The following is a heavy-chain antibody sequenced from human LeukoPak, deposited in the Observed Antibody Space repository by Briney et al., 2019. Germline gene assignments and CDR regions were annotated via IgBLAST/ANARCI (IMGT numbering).Heavy chain of an antibody. CDR2: INPNSGGT. J-gene: IGHJ4*02. D-gene: IGHD6-13*01. CDR3: AVGIAAAGLTDY. Sequence: ASVKVSCKASGYTFYGYYMHWVRQAPGQGLEWMGWINPNSGGTNYAQKFQGRVTMTRDTSISTAYMELSRLRSDDTAVYYCAVGIAAAGLTDYWGQGTLVTVSS. CDR1: GYTFYGYY. V-gene: IGHV1-2*02.